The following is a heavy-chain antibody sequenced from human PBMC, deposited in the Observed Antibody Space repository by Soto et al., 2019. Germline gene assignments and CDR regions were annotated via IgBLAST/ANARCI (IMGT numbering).Heavy chain of an antibody. CDR2: VNPIVSMS. V-gene: IGHV1-69*02. CDR3: ASSYGSGYRAFDY. Sequence: QVQLVQAGAEVKRPGSSVKVSCKASGDTFNFYSINWVRQAPGLGLEWMGRVNPIVSMSNYAQKLQGSVTMTADKSTSTAYTELSSLRSEDTAIYYCASSYGSGYRAFDYWGQGPLVTVSS. J-gene: IGHJ4*02. D-gene: IGHD3-10*01. CDR1: GDTFNFYS.